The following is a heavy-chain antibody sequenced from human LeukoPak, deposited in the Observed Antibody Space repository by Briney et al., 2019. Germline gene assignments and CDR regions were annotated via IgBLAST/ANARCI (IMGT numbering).Heavy chain of an antibody. V-gene: IGHV4-34*01. CDR3: ARTPVYDYYDSSGYYDD. J-gene: IGHJ4*02. CDR1: GGSFSGYY. CDR2: INHSGST. Sequence: PSETLSLTCAVYGGSFSGYYWSWIRQPPGKGLEWIGEINHSGSTNYNPSLKSRVTISVDTSKNQFSLKLSSVTAADTAVYYCARTPVYDYYDSSGYYDDWGQGTLVTVSS. D-gene: IGHD3-22*01.